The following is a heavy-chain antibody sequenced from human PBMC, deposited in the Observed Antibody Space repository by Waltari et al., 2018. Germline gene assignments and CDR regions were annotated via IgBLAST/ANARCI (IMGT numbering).Heavy chain of an antibody. V-gene: IGHV3-7*01. J-gene: IGHJ4*01. Sequence: VLLVASGGGSVQPGGSLGLSCEVSGVSISKYWMNWIRQAPGKGPEWVANIKEDGSATFYGPSGEGRFSISRDNDKNSVYLQINNVRDEDTAVYYCASSRVFDFWGRGTLVVVSS. CDR3: ASSRVFDF. CDR2: IKEDGSAT. CDR1: GVSISKYW.